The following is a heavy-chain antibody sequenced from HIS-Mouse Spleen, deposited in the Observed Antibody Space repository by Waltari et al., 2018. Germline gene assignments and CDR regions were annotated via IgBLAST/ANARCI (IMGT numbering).Heavy chain of an antibody. Sequence: QVQLVESGGGVVQPGRSLRLSCAASGFTFSTYGMPWLCQAPGKGLEWVAVIWYDGSNKYYADSVKGRFTISRDNSKNTLYLQMNSLRAEDTAVYYCAKARRSATAFDIWGQGTMVTVSS. CDR2: IWYDGSNK. CDR1: GFTFSTYG. V-gene: IGHV3-33*06. J-gene: IGHJ3*02. CDR3: AKARRSATAFDI.